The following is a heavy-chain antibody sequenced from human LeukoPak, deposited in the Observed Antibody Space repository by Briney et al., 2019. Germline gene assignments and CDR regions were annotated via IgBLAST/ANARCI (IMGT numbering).Heavy chain of an antibody. CDR2: IYSGGST. Sequence: GGSRRLSCAASGFTVSSNYMSWVRQAPGKGLEWVSGIYSGGSTYYADSVKGRFTISRDNSKNTLYLQMNSLRAEDTAVYYCARDLDDAFDIWGQGTMVTVSS. CDR1: GFTVSSNY. V-gene: IGHV3-66*02. CDR3: ARDLDDAFDI. J-gene: IGHJ3*02.